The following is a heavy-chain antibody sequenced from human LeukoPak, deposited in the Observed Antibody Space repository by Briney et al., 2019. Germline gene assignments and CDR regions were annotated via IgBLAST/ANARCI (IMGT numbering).Heavy chain of an antibody. J-gene: IGHJ6*02. CDR3: ANAPPDSCNRKYYYGMDV. V-gene: IGHV3-23*01. CDR2: ISGSGGST. D-gene: IGHD2-15*01. CDR1: GFTFSSYA. Sequence: PGGSLRLSCAASGFTFSSYAMSWVRQAPGKGLEWVSAISGSGGSTYYADSVKGRFTISRDNSKNTLYLQMNSLRAEDTAVYYCANAPPDSCNRKYYYGMDVWGQGTTVTVSS.